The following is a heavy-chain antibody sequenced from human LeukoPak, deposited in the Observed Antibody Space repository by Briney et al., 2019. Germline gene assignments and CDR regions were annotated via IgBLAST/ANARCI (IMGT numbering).Heavy chain of an antibody. V-gene: IGHV4-39*01. CDR1: GGSISSSSYY. J-gene: IGHJ4*02. Sequence: NPSETLSLTCTVSGGSISSSSYYWGWIRQPPGKGLEWIGSIYYSGSTYYNPSLKSRVTISVDTSKNQFSLKLSSVTAADTAVYYCARHRARYDYYDSSGENTFDYWGQGTLVTVSS. CDR2: IYYSGST. D-gene: IGHD3-22*01. CDR3: ARHRARYDYYDSSGENTFDY.